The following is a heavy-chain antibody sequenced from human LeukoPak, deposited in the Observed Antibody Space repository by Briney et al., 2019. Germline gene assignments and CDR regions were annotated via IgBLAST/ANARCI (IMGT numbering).Heavy chain of an antibody. CDR3: ARRGGYYGSRSYPYYYYYYMDV. D-gene: IGHD3-10*01. CDR1: GGSISSGSYY. Sequence: SETLSLTCTVSGGSISSGSYYWSWIRQPAGKGLEWIGRIYTSGSTNYNPSLKSRVTISVDTSKNQFSLKLSSVTAADTAVYYCARRGGYYGSRSYPYYYYYYMDVWGKGTTVTISS. J-gene: IGHJ6*03. CDR2: IYTSGST. V-gene: IGHV4-61*02.